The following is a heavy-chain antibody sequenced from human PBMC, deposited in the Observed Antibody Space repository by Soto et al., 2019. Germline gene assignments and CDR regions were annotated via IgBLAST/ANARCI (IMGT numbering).Heavy chain of an antibody. CDR2: MYYSGST. Sequence: QLQLQESGPGLVKPSETLSLTCTVSGGSIGRSSYYWGWIRQPPGKGLEWIGTMYYSGSTYYNPSLKSRVTIAVDTSENQVSLRLTSVTAADTAVYYCARHAYRRGWADYWGQGILVTVSS. V-gene: IGHV4-39*01. CDR3: ARHAYRRGWADY. CDR1: GGSIGRSSYY. D-gene: IGHD6-19*01. J-gene: IGHJ4*02.